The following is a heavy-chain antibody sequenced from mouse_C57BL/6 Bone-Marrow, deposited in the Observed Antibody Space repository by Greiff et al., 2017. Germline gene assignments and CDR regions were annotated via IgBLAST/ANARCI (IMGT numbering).Heavy chain of an antibody. Sequence: QVQLQQPGAELVMPGASVKLSCKASGYTFTSYWMHWVKQRPGQGLEWIGEIDPSDSYTNYNQKFKGKSTLTVDKSSSTAYMQLSSLTSEYSAVYYCASSTGGYYYAMDYWGQGTSVTVAS. V-gene: IGHV1-69*01. D-gene: IGHD2-1*01. CDR2: IDPSDSYT. CDR3: ASSTGGYYYAMDY. J-gene: IGHJ4*01. CDR1: GYTFTSYW.